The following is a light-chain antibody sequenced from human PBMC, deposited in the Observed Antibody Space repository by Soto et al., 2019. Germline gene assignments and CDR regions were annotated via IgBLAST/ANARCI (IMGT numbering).Light chain of an antibody. J-gene: IGKJ1*01. V-gene: IGKV1-8*01. CDR2: AAS. CDR1: QSISSW. Sequence: RVTITFRASQSISSWLAWYQQKPGKAPKLLIYAASTLQSGVPSRFSGSGSGTDFTLTISCLQSEDFATYYCQQYYSYPRTFGQGTKVDIK. CDR3: QQYYSYPRT.